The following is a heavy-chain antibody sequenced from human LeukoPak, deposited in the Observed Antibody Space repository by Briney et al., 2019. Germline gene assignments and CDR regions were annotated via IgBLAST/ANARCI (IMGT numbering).Heavy chain of an antibody. J-gene: IGHJ4*02. CDR3: AGSLGYCTSNVCYLKY. D-gene: IGHD2-8*01. CDR1: GGTFSSYA. CDR2: IIPIFGTA. Sequence: AASVKVSCKASGGTFSSYAISWVRQAPGQGLEWMGGIIPIFGTANYAQKFQGRVTITADKSTSTAYMELRSLRSDDTAVYYCAGSLGYCTSNVCYLKYWGQGTLVTVSS. V-gene: IGHV1-69*06.